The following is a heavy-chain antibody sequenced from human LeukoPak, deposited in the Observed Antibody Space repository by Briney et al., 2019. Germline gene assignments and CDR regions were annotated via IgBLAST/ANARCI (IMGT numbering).Heavy chain of an antibody. J-gene: IGHJ5*02. D-gene: IGHD6-13*01. CDR3: ARVLAAAGNNWFDP. V-gene: IGHV4-34*01. CDR1: GGLFSGHY. Sequence: SETLSLTCAVYGGLFSGHYWTWIRQSPEKGLEWIGEINHAEITHLNPSLKNRVTLSVDASMNQFSLKLRSVTAADTAVYYCARVLAAAGNNWFDPWGQGTLVTVSS. CDR2: INHAEIT.